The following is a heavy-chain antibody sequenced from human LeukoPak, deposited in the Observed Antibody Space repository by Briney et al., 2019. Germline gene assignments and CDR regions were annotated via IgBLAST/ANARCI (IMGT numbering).Heavy chain of an antibody. CDR3: ASYYYGSGSSYGMDV. CDR2: IYHSGST. D-gene: IGHD3-10*01. Sequence: PSGTLSLTCAVYGGSFSGYYWSWIRQPPGKGLEWIGSIYHSGSTYYNPSLKSRVTISVDTSKNQFSLKLSSVTAADTAVYYCASYYYGSGSSYGMDVWGQGTTVTVSS. CDR1: GGSFSGYY. J-gene: IGHJ6*02. V-gene: IGHV4-34*01.